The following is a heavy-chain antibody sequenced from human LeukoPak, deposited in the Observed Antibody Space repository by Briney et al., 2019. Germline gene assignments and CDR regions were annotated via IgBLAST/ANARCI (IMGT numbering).Heavy chain of an antibody. D-gene: IGHD1-26*01. CDR1: GFTFSTYG. CDR3: AKDRRGIKWELLFDY. J-gene: IGHJ4*02. CDR2: ISGSGGST. V-gene: IGHV3-23*01. Sequence: PGGSLRLSCAASGFTFSTYGMSWVRQAPGKGLEWVSAISGSGGSTYYADSVKGRFTISRDNSKNTLYLQMNSLRAEDTAVYYCAKDRRGIKWELLFDYWGQGTLVTVSS.